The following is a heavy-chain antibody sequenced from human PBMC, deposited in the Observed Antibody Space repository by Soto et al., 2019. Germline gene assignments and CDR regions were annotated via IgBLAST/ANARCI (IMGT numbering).Heavy chain of an antibody. CDR3: VKDRDSNSGPARDV. Sequence: QVHLVQSGAEVKKPGASVNVSCKTSGYTFTRNGISWVRQAPGQGLEWMGWISPNSGNIKYAQKLQGRVIMTTDTSTSTAYMELRSLSTDDTAVYYCVKDRDSNSGPARDVGGPGTGGTVSS. V-gene: IGHV1-18*01. J-gene: IGHJ6*02. D-gene: IGHD3-22*01. CDR1: GYTFTRNG. CDR2: ISPNSGNI.